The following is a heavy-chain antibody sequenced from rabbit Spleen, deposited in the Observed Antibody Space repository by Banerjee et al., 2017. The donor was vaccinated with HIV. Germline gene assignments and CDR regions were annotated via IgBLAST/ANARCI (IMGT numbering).Heavy chain of an antibody. CDR1: GFSFSSGFY. CDR3: ARDVLLSGKWVLNL. V-gene: IGHV1S45*01. J-gene: IGHJ4*01. D-gene: IGHD1-1*01. Sequence: QEQLAESGGGLVQPEGSLTLTCTASGFSFSSGFYMCWVHQAPGTGLEWIACIHSNGGTTFYANWAKGRFTVSKTSSTTVTLQMTGLTAADTATYFCARDVLLSGKWVLNLWGQGTLVTVS. CDR2: IHSNGGTT.